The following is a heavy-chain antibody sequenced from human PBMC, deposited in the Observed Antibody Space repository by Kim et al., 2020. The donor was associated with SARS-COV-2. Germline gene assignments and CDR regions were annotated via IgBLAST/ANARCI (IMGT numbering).Heavy chain of an antibody. J-gene: IGHJ4*02. Sequence: GGSLRLSCAASGFTFSHYGMHWVRQPPGKGLEWVAIIWYDGSNKYYADSVKGRFTISRDNSKNTLYLQMNSLRADDTAVYYCARVPSGNSYFEYWGQGTLVTVSS. CDR3: ARVPSGNSYFEY. CDR2: IWYDGSNK. CDR1: GFTFSHYG. V-gene: IGHV3-33*01. D-gene: IGHD3-22*01.